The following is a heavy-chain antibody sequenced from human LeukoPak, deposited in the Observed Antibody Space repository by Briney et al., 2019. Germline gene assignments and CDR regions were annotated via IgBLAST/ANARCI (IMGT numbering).Heavy chain of an antibody. Sequence: GRSLRLSCAASGFTFSSYAMYWVRQAPGKGLEWVAVISYDGSNKYYADSVKGRFTISRDNSKNTLYLQMNSLRAEDTAVYYCASDTVDTAVGIDYWGQGTLVTVSS. J-gene: IGHJ4*02. V-gene: IGHV3-30-3*01. CDR1: GFTFSSYA. CDR3: ASDTVDTAVGIDY. D-gene: IGHD5-18*01. CDR2: ISYDGSNK.